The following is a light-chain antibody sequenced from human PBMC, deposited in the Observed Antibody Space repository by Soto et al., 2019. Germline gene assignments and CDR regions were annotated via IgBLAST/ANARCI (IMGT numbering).Light chain of an antibody. CDR3: SSYAGSNNV. J-gene: IGLJ1*01. CDR2: EVS. Sequence: QSLLTQPPSASLSPGQSVTISCTGTSSDVGGYNYVSWYQQHPGKAPKLMIYEVSKRPSGVPDRFSGSKSGNTASLTVSGLQAEDEADYYCSSYAGSNNVFGTGTKVTVL. V-gene: IGLV2-8*01. CDR1: SSDVGGYNY.